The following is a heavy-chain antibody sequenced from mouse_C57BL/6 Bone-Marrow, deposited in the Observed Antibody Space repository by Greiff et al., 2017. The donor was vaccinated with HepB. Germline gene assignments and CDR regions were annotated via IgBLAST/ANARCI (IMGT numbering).Heavy chain of an antibody. V-gene: IGHV5-4*01. Sequence: EVQLVESGGGLVKPGGSLKLSCAASGFTFSSYAVSWVRQTPEKRLEWVATISDGGSYTYYPDNVKGRFTISRDNAKNNLYLQMSHLKSEDTAMYYCARDDGYYWYFDVWGTGTTVTVSS. CDR2: ISDGGSYT. CDR3: ARDDGYYWYFDV. CDR1: GFTFSSYA. D-gene: IGHD2-3*01. J-gene: IGHJ1*03.